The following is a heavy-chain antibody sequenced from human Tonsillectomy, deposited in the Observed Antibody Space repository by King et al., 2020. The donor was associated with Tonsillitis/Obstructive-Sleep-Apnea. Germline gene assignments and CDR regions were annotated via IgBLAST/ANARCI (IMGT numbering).Heavy chain of an antibody. J-gene: IGHJ4*02. D-gene: IGHD3-10*01. V-gene: IGHV3-30*04. CDR2: ISYDGSNK. Sequence: VQLVESGGGVVQPGRSLRLSCAASGFTFSSYAMHWVRQAPGKGLEGVAVISYDGSNKYYADSVKGRFTISRDNSKNTLYLQMNSLRAEDTAVYYCPSDPVLLWFGESGYWGQGTLVTVSS. CDR3: PSDPVLLWFGESGY. CDR1: GFTFSSYA.